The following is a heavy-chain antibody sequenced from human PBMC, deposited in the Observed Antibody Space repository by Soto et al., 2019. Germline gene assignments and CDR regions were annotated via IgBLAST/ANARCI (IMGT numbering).Heavy chain of an antibody. D-gene: IGHD3-10*01. CDR2: IIPIFGTA. Sequence: SVKVSFKASRGTFSSYASSWVRQAAGQGLEWLGGIIPIFGTANYAQKFQGRVTITADESTSTAYMELSSLRSEDTAVYYCATFGGITMVRGTNWFDPWGQGTLVTVSS. CDR1: RGTFSSYA. CDR3: ATFGGITMVRGTNWFDP. V-gene: IGHV1-69*01. J-gene: IGHJ5*02.